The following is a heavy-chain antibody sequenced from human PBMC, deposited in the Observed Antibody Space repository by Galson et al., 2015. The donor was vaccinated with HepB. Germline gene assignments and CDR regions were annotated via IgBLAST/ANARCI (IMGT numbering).Heavy chain of an antibody. D-gene: IGHD3-3*01. CDR3: ARDSRVLEWLYHHFYGMDV. CDR2: ISSSSSYI. Sequence: SLRLSCAASGFTFSSYSMNWVRQAPGKGLEWVSSISSSSSYIYYADSVKGRFTISRDNAKNSLYLQMNSLRAEDTAVYYCARDSRVLEWLYHHFYGMDVWGQGTTVTVSS. V-gene: IGHV3-21*01. J-gene: IGHJ6*02. CDR1: GFTFSSYS.